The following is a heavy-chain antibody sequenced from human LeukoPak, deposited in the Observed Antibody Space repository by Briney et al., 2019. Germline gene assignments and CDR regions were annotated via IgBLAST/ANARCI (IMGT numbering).Heavy chain of an antibody. Sequence: GGSLRLSRAASGFTFRNCAMSWVRQAPGMGLEWVSAISGSGVGTNYADSVKGRFTISRDNSKSTLYLQMNSLSAEDTALYYCAKNGRDDHDKYFFDFWGQGTLVTVSS. J-gene: IGHJ4*02. CDR1: GFTFRNCA. V-gene: IGHV3-23*01. CDR3: AKNGRDDHDKYFFDF. D-gene: IGHD3-9*01. CDR2: ISGSGVGT.